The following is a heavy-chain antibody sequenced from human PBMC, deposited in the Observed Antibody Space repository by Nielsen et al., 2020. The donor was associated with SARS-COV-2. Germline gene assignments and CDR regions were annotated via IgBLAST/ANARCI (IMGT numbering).Heavy chain of an antibody. D-gene: IGHD3-9*01. J-gene: IGHJ4*02. Sequence: VRQAPGKGLEWVAVIWYDGSNKYYADSVKGRFTISRDNSKNTLYLQMNSLRAEDTAVYYCARDSGPTYYDILTGYQTNYFDYWGQGTLVTVSS. V-gene: IGHV3-33*01. CDR3: ARDSGPTYYDILTGYQTNYFDY. CDR2: IWYDGSNK.